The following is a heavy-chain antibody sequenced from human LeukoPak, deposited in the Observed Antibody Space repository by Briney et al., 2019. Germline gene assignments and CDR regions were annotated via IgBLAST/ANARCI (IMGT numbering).Heavy chain of an antibody. CDR2: IWYDGSNK. J-gene: IGHJ4*02. CDR1: GFTFSSYG. Sequence: GGSLRLSCAASGFTFSSYGMHWVRQAPGKGLEWVAVIWYDGSNKYYADSVKGRFTISRDNSKNTLYLQMNSLRAEDTAVYYCASLEQGSRCYDSSGYYTRPGDYWGQGTLVTVSS. CDR3: ASLEQGSRCYDSSGYYTRPGDY. V-gene: IGHV3-33*01. D-gene: IGHD3-22*01.